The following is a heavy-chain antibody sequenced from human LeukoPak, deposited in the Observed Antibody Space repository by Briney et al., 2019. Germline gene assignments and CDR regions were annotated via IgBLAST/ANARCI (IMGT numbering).Heavy chain of an antibody. CDR1: GFTFSTYA. CDR3: AKGQHHLWFGELYLFDY. D-gene: IGHD3-10*01. Sequence: PGGSLRLSCAASGFTFSTYAMSWVRQAPGKGLEWVSSISGSGVSTYYADSVKGRFTISRDNSKNTLYLQMNSLRAEDTAVYYCAKGQHHLWFGELYLFDYWGQGTLVTVSS. CDR2: ISGSGVST. J-gene: IGHJ4*02. V-gene: IGHV3-23*01.